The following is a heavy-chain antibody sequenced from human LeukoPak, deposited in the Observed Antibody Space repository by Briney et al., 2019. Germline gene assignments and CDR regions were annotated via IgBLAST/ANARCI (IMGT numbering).Heavy chain of an antibody. D-gene: IGHD5-24*01. Sequence: SETLSLTCTVSGGSISSYYWSWIRQPPGKGLEWIGYIYYSGSTNYNPSLKSRVTISVDTSKNQFSLKLSSVTAADTAVYYCARLTVEMAIIGYYYYGMDVWGQGTTVTVSS. CDR1: GGSISSYY. CDR3: ARLTVEMAIIGYYYYGMDV. J-gene: IGHJ6*02. V-gene: IGHV4-59*08. CDR2: IYYSGST.